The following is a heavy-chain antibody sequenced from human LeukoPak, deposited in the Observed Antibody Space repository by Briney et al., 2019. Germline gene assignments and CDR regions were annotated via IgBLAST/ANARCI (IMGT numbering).Heavy chain of an antibody. D-gene: IGHD6-19*01. CDR3: AKRGSGWYEDYYYYMDV. J-gene: IGHJ6*03. V-gene: IGHV3-23*01. Sequence: GGSLRLSCAASGFTFSTYGMSWVSQAPGKGLEWVSAIGGSGGGTYYADSVKGRFTISRDNSKNTLYLQMNSLRAEDTAVYYCAKRGSGWYEDYYYYMDVWGKGTTVTISS. CDR1: GFTFSTYG. CDR2: IGGSGGGT.